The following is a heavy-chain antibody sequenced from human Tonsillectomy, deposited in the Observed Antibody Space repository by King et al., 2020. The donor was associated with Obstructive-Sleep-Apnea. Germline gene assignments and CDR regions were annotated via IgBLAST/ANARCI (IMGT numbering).Heavy chain of an antibody. CDR3: ARDFASAIPLSYLYY. Sequence: VQLVESGGGVVQPGRSLGLSCAASGFTFDSYALHWVRQAPGKGLEWVALVSYDASDECYADSVKGRFTISRDNSKNTLYLQMNSLRPEDTAVYYCARDFASAIPLSYLYYWGQGTLVTVSS. J-gene: IGHJ4*02. V-gene: IGHV3-30*04. CDR1: GFTFDSYA. CDR2: VSYDASDE.